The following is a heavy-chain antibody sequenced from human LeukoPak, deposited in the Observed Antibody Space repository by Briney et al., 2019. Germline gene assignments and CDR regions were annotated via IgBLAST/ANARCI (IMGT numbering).Heavy chain of an antibody. CDR3: ARLAAAGSYYFDS. Sequence: SGGSLRLSCAASGFTFSNYELNWVRQAPGKGLEWVSYTSANGNTMYYADSVRGRFTISRDNAQDSLYLQLNSLRAEDTAVYYCARLAAAGSYYFDSWGQGTLVTVSS. V-gene: IGHV3-48*03. J-gene: IGHJ4*02. D-gene: IGHD6-13*01. CDR2: TSANGNTM. CDR1: GFTFSNYE.